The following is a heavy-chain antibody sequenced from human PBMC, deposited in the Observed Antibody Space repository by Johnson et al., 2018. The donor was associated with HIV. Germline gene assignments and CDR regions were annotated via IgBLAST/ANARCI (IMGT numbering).Heavy chain of an antibody. V-gene: IGHV3-23*04. Sequence: EQLVESGGGVVQPGRSLRLSCAASGFTFSSYAMHWVRQAPGKGLEWVSAISGSGGSTYYADSVKGRFTISRDNSKNTLYLQMNSLRAEDTAVYYCVGGWDAFDIWGQGTMVTVSS. D-gene: IGHD3-16*01. J-gene: IGHJ3*02. CDR3: VGGWDAFDI. CDR1: GFTFSSYA. CDR2: ISGSGGST.